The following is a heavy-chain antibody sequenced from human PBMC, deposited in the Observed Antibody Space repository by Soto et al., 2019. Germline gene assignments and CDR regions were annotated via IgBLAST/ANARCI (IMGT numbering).Heavy chain of an antibody. V-gene: IGHV3-23*01. D-gene: IGHD3-10*01. J-gene: IGHJ4*02. CDR2: ISGSGGST. CDR1: GFTFSSYA. Sequence: EVQLLESGGGLVQPGGSLRLSCAASGFTFSSYAMSWVRPAPGKGLEWVSAISGSGGSTYYADSVKGRFTISRDNSKNTLELQMNSLRAEDTAVYYCAKRSRAGITMVRGPSDYWGQGTLGTVSS. CDR3: AKRSRAGITMVRGPSDY.